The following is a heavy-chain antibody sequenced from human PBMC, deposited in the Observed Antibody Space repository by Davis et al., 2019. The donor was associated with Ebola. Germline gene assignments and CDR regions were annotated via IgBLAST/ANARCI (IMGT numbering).Heavy chain of an antibody. D-gene: IGHD2-8*01. CDR3: ARGGDIVLMVYAIGTVTFDY. J-gene: IGHJ4*02. CDR1: GFTFSSYG. V-gene: IGHV3-30*03. CDR2: ISYDGSNK. Sequence: GESLKISCAASGFTFSSYGMHWVRQAPGKGLEWVAVISYDGSNKYYADSVKGRFTISRDNSKNTLYLQMNSLRAEDTAVYYCARGGDIVLMVYAIGTVTFDYWGQGTLVTVSS.